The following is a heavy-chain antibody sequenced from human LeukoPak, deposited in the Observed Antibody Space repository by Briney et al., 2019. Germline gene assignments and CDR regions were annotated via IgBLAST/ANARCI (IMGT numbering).Heavy chain of an antibody. D-gene: IGHD3-10*01. CDR3: ARYGSGRGWFDP. Sequence: PSETLSLTCTVSGGSISSGGYYWSWIRQHPGKGLEWFGYIYYSGSTYYNPSLKSRVTISVDTSKNQFSLKLSSVTAADTAVYYCARYGSGRGWFDPWGQGTLVTVSS. CDR1: GGSISSGGYY. J-gene: IGHJ5*02. V-gene: IGHV4-31*03. CDR2: IYYSGST.